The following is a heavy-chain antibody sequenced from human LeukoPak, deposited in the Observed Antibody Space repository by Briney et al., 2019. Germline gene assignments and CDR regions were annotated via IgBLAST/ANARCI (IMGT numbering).Heavy chain of an antibody. D-gene: IGHD5-12*01. CDR2: INSDGSST. V-gene: IGHV3-74*01. J-gene: IGHJ4*02. Sequence: GGSLRLSCAASGFTFSSYWMHWVRQAPGKGLVWVSRINSDGSSTSYADSVKGRFTLSRDNAKNTLYLQMNSLRAEDTAVYYCAKAWISHYFDYWGQGTLVTVSS. CDR3: AKAWISHYFDY. CDR1: GFTFSSYW.